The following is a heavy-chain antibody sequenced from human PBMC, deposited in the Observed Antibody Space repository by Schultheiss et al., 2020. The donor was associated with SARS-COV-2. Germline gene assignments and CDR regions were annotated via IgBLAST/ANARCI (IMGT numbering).Heavy chain of an antibody. V-gene: IGHV3-21*05. CDR1: GFSITNYT. CDR2: ISSSSSYI. D-gene: IGHD3-22*01. J-gene: IGHJ4*02. CDR3: VRDYYGIDY. Sequence: GGSLRLSCIASGFSITNYTMNWVRQAPGKGLEWVSYISSSSSYIYYADSVKGRFTISRDNAKNSLYLQMNSLRPEDTAVYYCVRDYYGIDYWGQGTLVTVSS.